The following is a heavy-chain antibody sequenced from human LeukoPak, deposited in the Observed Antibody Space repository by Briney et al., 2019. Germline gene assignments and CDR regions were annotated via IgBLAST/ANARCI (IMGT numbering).Heavy chain of an antibody. J-gene: IGHJ6*02. D-gene: IGHD2-8*01. CDR1: GYTFTGYY. V-gene: IGHV1-2*02. Sequence: ASVKVSCKASGYTFTGYYMHWVRQAPGQGIEWMGWINPNSGGTDYAQKFQGRVTMTRDTSISTAYMELSRLRSDDTAVYYCARALGYCTNGVCYSDYYYGMDVWGQGTTVTVSS. CDR2: INPNSGGT. CDR3: ARALGYCTNGVCYSDYYYGMDV.